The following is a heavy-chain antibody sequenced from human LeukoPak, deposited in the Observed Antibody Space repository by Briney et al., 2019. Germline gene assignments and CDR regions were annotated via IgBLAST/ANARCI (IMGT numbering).Heavy chain of an antibody. CDR2: IKQEGSER. CDR1: GFTFSTYW. V-gene: IGHV3-7*04. CDR3: ARWAYTSGWYYLDS. D-gene: IGHD6-19*01. Sequence: GGSLRLSCAISGFTFSTYWMTWVRQAPGKGLEWVANIKQEGSERSYVDSVKGRFTISRDNAENSFYLQMNSLRAEDTAVYYCARWAYTSGWYYLDSWGQGTLVTVSS. J-gene: IGHJ4*02.